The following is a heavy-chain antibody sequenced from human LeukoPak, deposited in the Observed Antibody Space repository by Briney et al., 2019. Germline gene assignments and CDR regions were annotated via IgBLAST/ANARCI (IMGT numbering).Heavy chain of an antibody. D-gene: IGHD2-15*01. J-gene: IGHJ4*02. V-gene: IGHV3-23*01. Sequence: QAGGSLRLSCAASGFTFTNYAMNWVRQAPGKGLEWVSDISGSGDKTYHADAVKGRFAISKDISKNTLYLQMDRLRVEDTAVYYCARGITCSGGSCYGYWGQGTLVTVSS. CDR2: ISGSGDKT. CDR3: ARGITCSGGSCYGY. CDR1: GFTFTNYA.